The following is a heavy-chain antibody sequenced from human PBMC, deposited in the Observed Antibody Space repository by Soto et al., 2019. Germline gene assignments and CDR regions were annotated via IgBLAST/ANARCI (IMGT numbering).Heavy chain of an antibody. CDR2: TYYRSKWYN. V-gene: IGHV6-1*01. J-gene: IGHJ5*02. D-gene: IGHD3-22*01. CDR1: GDSVSSNSAA. Sequence: PSQTLSLTCAISGDSVSSNSAAWNWIRQSPSRGLEWLGRTYYRSKWYNDYAVSVKSRITINPDTSKNQFSLQLNSVTPEDTAVYYCARALGHYYDSSGYLGNWFDPWGQGTLVTVSS. CDR3: ARALGHYYDSSGYLGNWFDP.